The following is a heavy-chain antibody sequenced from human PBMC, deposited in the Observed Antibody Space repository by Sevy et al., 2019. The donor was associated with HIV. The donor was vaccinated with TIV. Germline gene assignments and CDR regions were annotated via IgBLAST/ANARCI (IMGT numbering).Heavy chain of an antibody. CDR3: ARNPRVSLYSSSWPPGHWFDP. D-gene: IGHD6-13*01. Sequence: ASVKVSCKASGYTFTSYGISWVRQAPGQGLEWMGWISAYNGNTNYAQKLQGRVTMTTDTSTSTAYMELRSLRSDDTAVYYCARNPRVSLYSSSWPPGHWFDPWGQGTLVTVSS. J-gene: IGHJ5*02. V-gene: IGHV1-18*04. CDR1: GYTFTSYG. CDR2: ISAYNGNT.